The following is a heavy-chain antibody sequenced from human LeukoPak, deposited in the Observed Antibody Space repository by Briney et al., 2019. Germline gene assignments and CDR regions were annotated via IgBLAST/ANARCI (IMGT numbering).Heavy chain of an antibody. CDR1: GLILSNYW. CDR2: INEDGSYT. V-gene: IGHV3-74*01. Sequence: GGALRLSCGRPGLILSNYWMHWVRHVRGEGPVWLSCINEDGSYTDCADSVKGRFPFSRDNAKSTVFLQMNSLRDDDTAIYYCIRDLTGLGAFEIWGQGTAVTVSS. J-gene: IGHJ3*02. CDR3: IRDLTGLGAFEI. D-gene: IGHD3-9*01.